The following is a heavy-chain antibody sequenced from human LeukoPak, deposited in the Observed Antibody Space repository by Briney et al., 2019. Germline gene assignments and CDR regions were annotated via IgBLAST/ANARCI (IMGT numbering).Heavy chain of an antibody. CDR2: INPDSGGT. CDR3: AIVALSIAAVGRGARWFDP. Sequence: ASVKVSCKASGYTFTGYAMHWVRQAPGQGLEWMGWINPDSGGTNYAQKFQGWVTMTRDTSISTAYMELTRLRSEDTAVYYCAIVALSIAAVGRGARWFDPWGQGTLVTVSS. D-gene: IGHD6-13*01. CDR1: GYTFTGYA. V-gene: IGHV1-2*04. J-gene: IGHJ5*02.